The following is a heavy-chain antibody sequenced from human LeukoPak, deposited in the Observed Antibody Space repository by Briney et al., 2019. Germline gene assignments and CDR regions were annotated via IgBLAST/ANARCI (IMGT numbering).Heavy chain of an antibody. CDR1: GFTFSSYT. Sequence: GGSLRLSCAASGFTFSSYTMNWVRQAPGKGLEWITFISRSSDNIYYADSVKGRFTISRDNAKNSLYLQMNSLRAEDTAVYYCARGLYSGYDYYFDTWGQGTLVTVSS. CDR3: ARGLYSGYDYYFDT. J-gene: IGHJ4*02. V-gene: IGHV3-48*01. D-gene: IGHD5-12*01. CDR2: ISRSSDNI.